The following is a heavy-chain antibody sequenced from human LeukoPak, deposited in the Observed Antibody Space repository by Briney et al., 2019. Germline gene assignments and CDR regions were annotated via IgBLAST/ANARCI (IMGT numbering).Heavy chain of an antibody. CDR2: IYGGGST. J-gene: IGHJ4*02. V-gene: IGHV3-66*02. D-gene: IGHD3-22*01. CDR3: ARDYRYYYDSSGYYYEAQTDY. Sequence: GGSLRLSCAASGFTVSSNYMTWVRQAPGRGLEWVSVIYGGGSTYFAASVKGRFTISRDNSKNTLYLQMNSLRTEDTAVYYCARDYRYYYDSSGYYYEAQTDYWGQGTLVTVSS. CDR1: GFTVSSNY.